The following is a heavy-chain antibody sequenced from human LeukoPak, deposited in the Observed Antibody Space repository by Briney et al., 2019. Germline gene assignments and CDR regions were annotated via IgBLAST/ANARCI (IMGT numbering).Heavy chain of an antibody. V-gene: IGHV4-4*07. CDR3: TRGIVGADFDY. CDR2: TYASGST. D-gene: IGHD1-26*01. Sequence: SETLSLTCTVSGGSISSYYWTWIRQPAGKGLEWIGRTYASGSTTYSPSLRGRVTMSLDTSKNQFSLKLSSVTAADTAVYYCTRGIVGADFDYWGQGTLVTVSS. CDR1: GGSISSYY. J-gene: IGHJ4*02.